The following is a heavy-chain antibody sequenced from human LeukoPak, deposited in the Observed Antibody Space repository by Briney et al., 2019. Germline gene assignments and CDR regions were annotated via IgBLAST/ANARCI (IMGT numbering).Heavy chain of an antibody. CDR1: GFTFSQAW. J-gene: IGHJ4*02. V-gene: IGHV3-23*01. D-gene: IGHD1-1*01. CDR3: AKGRTGTTGTFDY. Sequence: PGGSLRLSCAASGFTFSQAWMTWVRQAPGRGLEWVSSIDPSGVSAYYADSVKGRFTISRDNSKNTLYLQMNSLRAEDTATYFCAKGRTGTTGTFDYWGQGTLVTVSS. CDR2: IDPSGVSA.